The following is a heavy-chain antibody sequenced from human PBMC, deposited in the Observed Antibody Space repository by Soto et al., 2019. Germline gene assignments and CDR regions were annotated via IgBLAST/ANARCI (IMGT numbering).Heavy chain of an antibody. Sequence: ASVKVSCKASGYTFTSYAMHWVRQAPGQRLEWMGWFNAGNGNTKYSQKFQGRVTITRDTSASTAYMELCSLRSEDTAVYYCARDIIVVVVAATQYYYYGTDVWGQGTTVTVSS. D-gene: IGHD2-15*01. J-gene: IGHJ6*02. CDR2: FNAGNGNT. V-gene: IGHV1-3*01. CDR3: ARDIIVVVVAATQYYYYGTDV. CDR1: GYTFTSYA.